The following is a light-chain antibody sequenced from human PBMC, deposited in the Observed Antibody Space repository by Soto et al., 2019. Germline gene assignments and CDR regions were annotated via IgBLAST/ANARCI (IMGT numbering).Light chain of an antibody. CDR3: SSYAGSNNFV. Sequence: SALTQPVSVSGSPGQSITISCTGTSSDLGSYDLVSWYQQHPGKAPKLVVYEVTKRPSGVSNRFSGSKSGNTASLTVSGLQAEDEADYYCSSYAGSNNFVFGTGTKVTVL. V-gene: IGLV2-23*02. J-gene: IGLJ1*01. CDR2: EVT. CDR1: SSDLGSYDL.